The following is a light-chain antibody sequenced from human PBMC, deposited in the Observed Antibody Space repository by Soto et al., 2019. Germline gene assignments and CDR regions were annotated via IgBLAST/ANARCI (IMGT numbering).Light chain of an antibody. CDR3: QHYDGSPPT. Sequence: ETVLTQSPGTVSLYPGERATLSCTTSQSVRSNYLAWYHQKPGQAPRLVVYGVFNRATGTPDRFSGSGSWTDFTLTISGLQPEDSAVYYYQHYDGSPPTFGQGTKLEI. CDR1: QSVRSNY. CDR2: GVF. J-gene: IGKJ2*01. V-gene: IGKV3-20*01.